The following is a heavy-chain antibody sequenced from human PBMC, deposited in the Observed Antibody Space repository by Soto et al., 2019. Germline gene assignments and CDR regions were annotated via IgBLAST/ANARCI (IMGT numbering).Heavy chain of an antibody. CDR2: INTYNGMT. CDR3: AKSPRGEMATD. J-gene: IGHJ4*02. V-gene: IGHV1-18*01. Sequence: QVQLVQSGGEVKKPGASVTVSCKASGYTFINYHITWVRQAPGQGLEWMAWINTYNGMTDYAQRFQCRVTMTRDTSTSTAFMELRNLEADDTAVYFCAKSPRGEMATDWGQGTLVIVSS. CDR1: GYTFINYH. D-gene: IGHD2-21*01.